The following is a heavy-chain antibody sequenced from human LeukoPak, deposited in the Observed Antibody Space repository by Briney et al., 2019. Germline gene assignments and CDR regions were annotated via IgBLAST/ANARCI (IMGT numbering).Heavy chain of an antibody. J-gene: IGHJ5*02. CDR3: ARGTAPGKYYDIANWFDP. CDR2: ISYDGSNK. V-gene: IGHV3-30*04. D-gene: IGHD3-9*01. CDR1: GFTFSSYA. Sequence: PGGSLRLSCAASGFTFSSYAMHWVRQAPGKGLEWVAVISYDGSNKYYADSVKGRFTISRDNSKNTLYLQMNSLRAEDTAVYYCARGTAPGKYYDIANWFDPWGQGTLVIVSS.